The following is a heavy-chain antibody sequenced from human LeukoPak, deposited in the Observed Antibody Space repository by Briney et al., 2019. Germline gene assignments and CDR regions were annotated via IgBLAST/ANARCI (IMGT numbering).Heavy chain of an antibody. CDR2: SIPIFGTA. D-gene: IGHD5-18*01. J-gene: IGHJ3*02. CDR1: GGTFSSYA. V-gene: IGHV1-69*13. CDR3: ASWGGFRDTAMVFDAFDI. Sequence: SVKVSSKASGGTFSSYATSWVRQAPGPGLEWMGGSIPIFGTANYAQKFQGRDTITADESTSTAYMELSSLRSEDTAVYYCASWGGFRDTAMVFDAFDIWGQGTMVTVSS.